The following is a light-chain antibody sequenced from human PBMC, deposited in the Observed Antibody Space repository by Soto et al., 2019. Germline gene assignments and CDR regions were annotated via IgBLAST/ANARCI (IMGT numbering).Light chain of an antibody. CDR3: QQDYNLPFT. CDR1: QSIDSNY. CDR2: GAS. V-gene: IGKV3D-7*01. J-gene: IGKJ5*01. Sequence: EIVVTQSPGTLSLSPGERATLSCRASQSIDSNYLSWYQQKPGQAPRLIISGASTRATGTPARFSGSGSGTDFTLTISSLQHEDFEVYSCQQDYNLPFTLGQGTRLEIK.